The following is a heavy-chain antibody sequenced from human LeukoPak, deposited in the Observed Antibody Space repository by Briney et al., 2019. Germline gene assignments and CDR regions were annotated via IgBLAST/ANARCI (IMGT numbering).Heavy chain of an antibody. V-gene: IGHV1-46*01. CDR2: INPSGGST. Sequence: ASVKVSCKASGYTFTRYYMHWVRQAPGRGPERMGIINPSGGSTSYAQKFQGRVTMTRDTSTSTVYMELSSLRSEDTAVYYCARGSDYVWGSYRSAFDYWGQGTLVTVSS. CDR1: GYTFTRYY. D-gene: IGHD3-16*02. J-gene: IGHJ4*02. CDR3: ARGSDYVWGSYRSAFDY.